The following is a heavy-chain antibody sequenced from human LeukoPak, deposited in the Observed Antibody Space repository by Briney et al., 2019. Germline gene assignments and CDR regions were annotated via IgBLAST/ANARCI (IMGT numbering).Heavy chain of an antibody. Sequence: SETLSLTCAVYGGSFSGYYWSWIRQPPGKGLEWIGEINHSGSTNYNPSPKSRVTISVDTSKNQFSLKLSSVTAADTAVYYCARGPVEMATIAHAFDIWGQGTMVTVSS. D-gene: IGHD5-24*01. CDR3: ARGPVEMATIAHAFDI. J-gene: IGHJ3*02. CDR2: INHSGST. CDR1: GGSFSGYY. V-gene: IGHV4-34*01.